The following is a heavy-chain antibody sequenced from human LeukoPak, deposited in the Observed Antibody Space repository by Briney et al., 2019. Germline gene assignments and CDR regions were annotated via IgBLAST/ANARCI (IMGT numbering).Heavy chain of an antibody. CDR1: GGSISSGGYS. Sequence: SQTLSLTCAVSGGSISSGGYSWSWIRQHPGKGLEWIGYIYYSGSTYYNPSLKSRVTISVDTSKNQFSLKLSSVTAADTAVYYCAGSPYYYDSSGYSPFYYYYGMDVWGQGTTVTVSS. CDR2: IYYSGST. CDR3: AGSPYYYDSSGYSPFYYYYGMDV. J-gene: IGHJ6*02. V-gene: IGHV4-31*11. D-gene: IGHD3-22*01.